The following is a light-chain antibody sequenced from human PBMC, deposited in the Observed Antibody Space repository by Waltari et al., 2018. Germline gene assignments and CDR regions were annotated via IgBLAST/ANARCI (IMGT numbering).Light chain of an antibody. CDR3: QQYYSRRT. CDR2: WAA. V-gene: IGKV4-1*01. CDR1: QSLLYYSNDKNY. Sequence: DIVMTQSPESLAVSLGERATINCKSSQSLLYYSNDKNYLAWYQQKPGQPPKLLIYWAATRQSGVPDRVSGSGSGTDFTLTISSLQAEDVAVYYFQQYYSRRTFGQGTKVEIK. J-gene: IGKJ1*01.